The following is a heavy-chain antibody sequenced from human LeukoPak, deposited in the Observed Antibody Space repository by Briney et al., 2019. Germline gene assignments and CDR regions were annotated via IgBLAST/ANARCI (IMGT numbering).Heavy chain of an antibody. CDR2: INHSEST. CDR3: ARVRVGYCSSTSCYRFDY. D-gene: IGHD2-2*01. CDR1: GGSFSGYY. V-gene: IGHV4-34*01. J-gene: IGHJ4*02. Sequence: PSETLSLTCAVSGGSFSGYYWSWIRQPPGKGLEWIGEINHSESTNYNPSLKSRVTISVDTYKNQFSLKLSSVTAADTAVYYCARVRVGYCSSTSCYRFDYWGQGTLVTVSS.